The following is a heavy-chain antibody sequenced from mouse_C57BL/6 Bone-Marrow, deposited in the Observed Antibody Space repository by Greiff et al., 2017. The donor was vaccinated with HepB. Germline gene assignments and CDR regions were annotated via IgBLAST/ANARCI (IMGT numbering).Heavy chain of an antibody. J-gene: IGHJ4*01. Sequence: EVKLMESGGGLVQPGGSLKLSCAASGFTFSDYGMAWVRQAPRKGPEWVAFISNLAYSIYYADTVTGRFTISRENAKNTLYLEMSSLRSEDTAMYYCARRRGYAMDYWGQGTSVTVSS. V-gene: IGHV5-15*04. CDR1: GFTFSDYG. CDR2: ISNLAYSI. CDR3: ARRRGYAMDY.